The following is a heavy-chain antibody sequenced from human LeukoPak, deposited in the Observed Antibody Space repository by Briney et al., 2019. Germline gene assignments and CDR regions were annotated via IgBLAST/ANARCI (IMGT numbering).Heavy chain of an antibody. CDR3: ARDQAYDSSSENWFDP. CDR2: ISDDGRRK. D-gene: IGHD6-13*01. Sequence: GGSLRLSCAASGFTFNNYGMYWVRQAPGKGLEWVTYISDDGRRKYYADSVQGRFGISRDNAKNSLYLQMNSLRAEDTAVYYCARDQAYDSSSENWFDPWGQGTLVTVSS. CDR1: GFTFNNYG. J-gene: IGHJ5*02. V-gene: IGHV3-30*03.